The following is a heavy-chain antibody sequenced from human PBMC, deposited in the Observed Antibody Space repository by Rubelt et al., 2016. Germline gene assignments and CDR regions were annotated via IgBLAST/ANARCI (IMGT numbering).Heavy chain of an antibody. CDR2: ISYSGST. CDR1: GGSISSYY. D-gene: IGHD3-3*01. CDR3: ARDLNDSLDY. J-gene: IGHJ4*02. Sequence: QVQLPESGPGLVKPSETLSLTCTVSGGSISSYYWSWIRQPPGKGLEWIGYISYSGSTNYNPSLKSRVTITEDTSKNKSSRKLSFVTAADTAVYYCARDLNDSLDYWGQGTLVTVSS. V-gene: IGHV4-59*01.